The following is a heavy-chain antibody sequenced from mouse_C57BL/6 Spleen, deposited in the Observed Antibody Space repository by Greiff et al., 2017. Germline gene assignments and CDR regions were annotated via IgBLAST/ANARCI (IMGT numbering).Heavy chain of an antibody. Sequence: QVQLQQPGAELVKPGASVKLSCKASGYTFTSYWMHWVKQRPGQGLEWIGEIDPSDSYTNYNQKFKGKSTFTVDKSSSTAYMQLSSLTYEDSAVYYGASSVSYYGSSYWYFDVWGTGTTVTVSS. V-gene: IGHV1-69*01. J-gene: IGHJ1*03. D-gene: IGHD1-1*01. CDR3: ASSVSYYGSSYWYFDV. CDR1: GYTFTSYW. CDR2: IDPSDSYT.